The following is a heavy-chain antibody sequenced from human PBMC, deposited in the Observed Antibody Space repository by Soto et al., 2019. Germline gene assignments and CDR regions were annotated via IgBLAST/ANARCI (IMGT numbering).Heavy chain of an antibody. Sequence: GGSLRLSCAASGFTFSSYAMSWVRQAPGKGLEWVSYISSSGSTIYYADSVKGRFTISRDNAKNSLYLQMNSLRAEDTAVYYCAREAMSSLDHIAAAGTLDYWGQGTLVTVSS. CDR2: ISSSGSTI. V-gene: IGHV3-48*03. CDR1: GFTFSSYA. J-gene: IGHJ4*02. CDR3: AREAMSSLDHIAAAGTLDY. D-gene: IGHD6-13*01.